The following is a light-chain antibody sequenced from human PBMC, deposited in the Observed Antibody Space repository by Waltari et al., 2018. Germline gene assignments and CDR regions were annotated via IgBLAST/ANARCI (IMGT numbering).Light chain of an antibody. V-gene: IGKV3-15*01. J-gene: IGKJ2*01. CDR3: QQYNNWRT. CDR2: GAS. Sequence: EVLMTQSPATLSVSPGERATLSCRASQSISRNLAWYQRKPGQAPRLLIYGASTRATGIPARFSGSGSGTEFTLSISSLQSEDFAVYYCQQYNNWRTFGQGTKLEIK. CDR1: QSISRN.